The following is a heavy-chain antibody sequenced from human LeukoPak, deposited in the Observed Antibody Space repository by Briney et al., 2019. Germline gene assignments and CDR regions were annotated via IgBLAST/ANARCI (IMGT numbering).Heavy chain of an antibody. Sequence: SETLSLTCTVSGGSISSSYWSWIRQPPGKELEWIGYIYYSGDNNYNPSLQSRVTISLDTSKNQFSLKLSSVTAADTAVYYCARRSGDFWSNYYHFDYWGQGILVTVSS. CDR3: ARRSGDFWSNYYHFDY. D-gene: IGHD3-3*01. V-gene: IGHV4-59*08. CDR1: GGSISSSY. J-gene: IGHJ4*02. CDR2: IYYSGDN.